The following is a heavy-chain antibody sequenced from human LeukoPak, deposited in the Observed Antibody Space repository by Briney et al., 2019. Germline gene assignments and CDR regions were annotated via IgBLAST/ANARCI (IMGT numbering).Heavy chain of an antibody. CDR2: IKQVGSEK. Sequence: GGSLRLSCAASGFTFSSYWMSWVRQAPGKGLEGVANIKQVGSEKYYVDSVKGRFTISRDNAKNSLYLQMNSLRAEDTAVYYCARDSRSIAAAPRPEYFQHWGQGTLVTVSS. CDR1: GFTFSSYW. D-gene: IGHD6-13*01. V-gene: IGHV3-7*01. CDR3: ARDSRSIAAAPRPEYFQH. J-gene: IGHJ1*01.